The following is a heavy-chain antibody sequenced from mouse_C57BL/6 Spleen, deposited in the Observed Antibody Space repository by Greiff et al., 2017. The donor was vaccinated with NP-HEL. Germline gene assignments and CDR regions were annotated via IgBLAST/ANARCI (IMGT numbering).Heavy chain of an antibody. CDR1: GYSFTGYF. CDR3: ATGSSLAWFAY. D-gene: IGHD1-1*01. V-gene: IGHV1-20*01. CDR2: INPYNGDT. Sequence: EVQLQESGPELVKPGDSVKISCKASGYSFTGYFMNWVMQSHGKSLEWIGRINPYNGDTFYNQKFKGKATLTVDKSSSTAHMELRSLTSEDSAVYYCATGSSLAWFAYWGQGTLVTVSA. J-gene: IGHJ3*01.